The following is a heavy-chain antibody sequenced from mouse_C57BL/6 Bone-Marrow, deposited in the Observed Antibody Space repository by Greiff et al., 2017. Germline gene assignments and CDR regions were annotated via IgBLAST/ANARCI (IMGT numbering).Heavy chain of an antibody. Sequence: VQLPPSGAELVRPGASVKLSCTASGFNIKDDYMHWVKQRPEQGLEWIGWIDPENGDTEYASKFQGKATITADTSSNTAYLQLSSLTSEDTAVYYCTPYYYGSSYVDYWGQGTTLTVSS. J-gene: IGHJ2*01. D-gene: IGHD1-1*01. CDR1: GFNIKDDY. CDR3: TPYYYGSSYVDY. CDR2: IDPENGDT. V-gene: IGHV14-4*01.